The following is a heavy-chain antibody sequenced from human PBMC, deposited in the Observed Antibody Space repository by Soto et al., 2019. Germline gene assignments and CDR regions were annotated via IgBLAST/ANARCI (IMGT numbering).Heavy chain of an antibody. D-gene: IGHD4-17*01. Sequence: SETLSLTCTVSGDSIRSGDYYWSWIRQPPGKGLEWIGYIYYTGSTYYNPSLKSRLSISVDTSKNQFSLSLHSVTAADTAVYYCARGGGEYDYWGPGTLVTVSS. CDR1: GDSIRSGDYY. J-gene: IGHJ4*02. V-gene: IGHV4-30-4*01. CDR2: IYYTGST. CDR3: ARGGGEYDY.